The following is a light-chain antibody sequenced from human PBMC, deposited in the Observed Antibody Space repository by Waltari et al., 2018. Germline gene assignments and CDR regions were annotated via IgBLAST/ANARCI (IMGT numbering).Light chain of an antibody. CDR3: QQRSNWPPILT. V-gene: IGKV3-11*01. CDR1: QSVSSY. CDR2: DAS. J-gene: IGKJ4*01. Sequence: EIVLTQSPATLSLSPGVRVTLSCRARQSVSSYLAWYQQNPGQAPRLLIYDASNRATGIPARFSGSGSGTDFTLTISSLEPEDFAVYYCQQRSNWPPILTFGGGTKVEIK.